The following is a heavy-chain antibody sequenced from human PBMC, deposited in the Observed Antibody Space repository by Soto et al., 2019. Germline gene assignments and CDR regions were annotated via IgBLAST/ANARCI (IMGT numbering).Heavy chain of an antibody. CDR1: GGSISSSSYY. CDR3: ARGGVWTNGVCRYYYYYYGMHV. CDR2: IYYSGST. Sequence: SETLSLTCTVSGGSISSSSYYWGWIRQPPGKGLEWIGSIYYSGSTYYNPSLKSRVTISVDTSKNQFSLKLSSVTAADTAVYYCARGGVWTNGVCRYYYYYYGMHVWGQGTTVT. V-gene: IGHV4-39*01. D-gene: IGHD2-8*01. J-gene: IGHJ6*02.